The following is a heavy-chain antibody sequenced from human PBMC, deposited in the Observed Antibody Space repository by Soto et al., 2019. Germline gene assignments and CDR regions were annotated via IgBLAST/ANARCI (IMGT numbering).Heavy chain of an antibody. V-gene: IGHV1-18*01. J-gene: IGHJ4*02. D-gene: IGHD3-10*01. CDR1: GYMFVTYG. Sequence: ASVKVSCKASGYMFVTYGINWVRQAPGQGLEWMGWISAYNGNTKYAQNLQGRVTMTTDASTSTAYMEMRSLRSDDTAVYYCARDLDGSGSYYTDYWGPGTLVTV. CDR2: ISAYNGNT. CDR3: ARDLDGSGSYYTDY.